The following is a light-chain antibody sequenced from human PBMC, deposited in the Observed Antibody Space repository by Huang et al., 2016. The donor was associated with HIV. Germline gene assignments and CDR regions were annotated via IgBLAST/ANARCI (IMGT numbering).Light chain of an antibody. V-gene: IGKV3-20*01. Sequence: VLTQSPGTLSLSPGEGATLSCRASQSVSSAYLAWYQQKPGQAPRLVLYGASTRATGIPDRFSCGGSGTDFTLTISRLEPEDFAVYYCQLYGSSPPYVFGQGTKVEIK. CDR2: GAS. CDR3: QLYGSSPPYV. CDR1: QSVSSAY. J-gene: IGKJ2*01.